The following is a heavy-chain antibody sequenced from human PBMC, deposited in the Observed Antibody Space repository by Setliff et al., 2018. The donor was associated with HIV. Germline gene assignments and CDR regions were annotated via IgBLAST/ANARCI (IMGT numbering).Heavy chain of an antibody. CDR2: IFYSGST. Sequence: NPSETLSLTCAVSGGSISSASYYWGWIRQPPGKGLEWIGSIFYSGSTYYNPSLKSRVTISVDTSKNQFSLNLSSVTAADTAVYYCATQITMVRGVVKWFDPWGQGTLVTVSS. CDR3: ATQITMVRGVVKWFDP. CDR1: GGSISSASYY. J-gene: IGHJ5*02. V-gene: IGHV4-39*01. D-gene: IGHD3-10*01.